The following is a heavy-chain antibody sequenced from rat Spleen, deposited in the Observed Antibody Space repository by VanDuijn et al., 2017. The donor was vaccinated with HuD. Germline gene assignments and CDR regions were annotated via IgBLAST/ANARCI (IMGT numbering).Heavy chain of an antibody. J-gene: IGHJ1*01. D-gene: IGHD4-4*01. CDR1: GFTFSDYY. Sequence: EVQLVESDGGLVQPRRSLKLSCAASGFTFSDYYMAWVRQAPTKGLEWVATISYDGSSTYYRDSVKGRFTISRNNVKGTLYLQMDSLRSEDTATYFCTRRGFLSDWYFDFWGPGTMVTVSS. CDR2: ISYDGSST. CDR3: TRRGFLSDWYFDF. V-gene: IGHV5-29*01.